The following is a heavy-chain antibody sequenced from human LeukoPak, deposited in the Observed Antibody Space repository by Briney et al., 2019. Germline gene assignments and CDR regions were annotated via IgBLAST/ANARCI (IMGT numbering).Heavy chain of an antibody. V-gene: IGHV4-38-2*02. Sequence: PSETLSLTCTVSGYSISSGYYWGWIRQPPGKGLEWIGSIYYSGSTYYNPSLKSRVTISVDTSKNQFSLKLSSVTAADTAVYYCATYSSGGLRWGQGTLVTVSS. CDR2: IYYSGST. CDR1: GYSISSGYY. CDR3: ATYSSGGLR. J-gene: IGHJ4*02. D-gene: IGHD6-19*01.